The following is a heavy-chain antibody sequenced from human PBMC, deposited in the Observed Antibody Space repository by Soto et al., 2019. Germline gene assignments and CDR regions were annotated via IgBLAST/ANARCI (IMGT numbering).Heavy chain of an antibody. CDR1: GFTFSSYC. V-gene: IGHV3-33*01. CDR3: ARDGRYGGYYYYGMDV. D-gene: IGHD4-17*01. CDR2: IWYDGSNK. Sequence: PGGSLRLSCAASGFTFSSYCMHWVRQAPCKGLEWVAVIWYDGSNKYYADSVKGRFTISRDNSKNTLYLQMNSLRAEDTAVYYCARDGRYGGYYYYGMDVWGQVTTVPVFS. J-gene: IGHJ6*02.